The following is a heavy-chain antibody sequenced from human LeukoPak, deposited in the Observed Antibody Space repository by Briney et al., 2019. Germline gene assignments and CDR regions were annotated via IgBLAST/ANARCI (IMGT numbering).Heavy chain of an antibody. Sequence: PSETLSLTCAVSGHSISSGYYWGWIRQPPGKGLEWIGSIYHSGSTYYNPSLKSRVTISVDTSKNQFSLKLSSVTAADTAVYYCASSLFLNAFDIWGQGTMVTVSS. CDR3: ASSLFLNAFDI. CDR2: IYHSGST. D-gene: IGHD2/OR15-2a*01. V-gene: IGHV4-38-2*01. J-gene: IGHJ3*02. CDR1: GHSISSGYY.